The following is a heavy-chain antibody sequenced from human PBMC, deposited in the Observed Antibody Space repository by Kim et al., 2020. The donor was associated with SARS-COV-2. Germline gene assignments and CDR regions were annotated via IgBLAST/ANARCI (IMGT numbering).Heavy chain of an antibody. CDR2: ST. V-gene: IGHV4-34*01. CDR3: ARDLGDPQDY. D-gene: IGHD3-16*01. Sequence: STNYTPSLKSRVTISVDTSKNQFSLKLSSVTAADTAVYYCARDLGDPQDYWGQGTLVTVSS. J-gene: IGHJ4*02.